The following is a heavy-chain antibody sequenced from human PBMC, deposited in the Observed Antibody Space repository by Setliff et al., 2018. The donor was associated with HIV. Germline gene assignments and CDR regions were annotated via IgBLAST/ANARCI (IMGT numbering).Heavy chain of an antibody. Sequence: ASVKVSCKASGYTFTSYYMHWVRQAPGQGLEWMGIINPSGGSTSYAQKFQGRVTMTRDTSTSTVYMELSSLRSEDTAVYYCARDGVRGYDSSGYLFSWVRRFHHDYYYYYMDVWGKVTTVTVSS. V-gene: IGHV1-46*01. CDR2: INPSGGST. D-gene: IGHD3-22*01. CDR3: ARDGVRGYDSSGYLFSWVRRFHHDYYYYYMDV. CDR1: GYTFTSYY. J-gene: IGHJ6*03.